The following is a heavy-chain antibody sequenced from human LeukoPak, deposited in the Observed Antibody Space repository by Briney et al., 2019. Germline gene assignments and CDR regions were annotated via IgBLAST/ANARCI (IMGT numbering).Heavy chain of an antibody. CDR2: INPNSGGT. D-gene: IGHD2-2*02. CDR1: GYTFTGYY. J-gene: IGHJ6*02. Sequence: ASVKVSCKASGYTFTGYYMHWVRQAPGQGLEWMGWINPNSGGTNYAQKFQGRVTMTRDTSISTAYMELSRLRSDDTAVYYCASLYCSSTSCYTDLTAGAYYYYGMDVWGQGTTVTVSS. V-gene: IGHV1-2*02. CDR3: ASLYCSSTSCYTDLTAGAYYYYGMDV.